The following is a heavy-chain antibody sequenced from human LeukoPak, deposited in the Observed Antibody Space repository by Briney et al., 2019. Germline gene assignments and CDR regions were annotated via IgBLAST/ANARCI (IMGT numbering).Heavy chain of an antibody. J-gene: IGHJ4*02. CDR3: ARDRDSSGWYYFDY. CDR2: IYYSGST. D-gene: IGHD6-19*01. CDR1: GGSISSSSYY. Sequence: PSETLSLTCTVSGGSISSSSYYWGWIRQPPGKGLEWIGSIYYSGSTYYNPSLKSRVTISVDTSKNQFSLKLSSVTAADTAVYYCARDRDSSGWYYFDYWGQGTLVTVSS. V-gene: IGHV4-39*02.